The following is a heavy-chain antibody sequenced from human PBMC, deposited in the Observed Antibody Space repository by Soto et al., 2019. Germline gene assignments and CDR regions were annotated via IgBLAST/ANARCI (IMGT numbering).Heavy chain of an antibody. CDR2: IYYSGST. CDR3: ARHSDRYYYDSSGPTDY. Sequence: SETLSLTCTVSGGSISSYYWGWIRQPPGKGLEWIGYIYYSGSTNYNPSLKSRVTISVDTSKNQFSLKLSSVTAADTAVYYCARHSDRYYYDSSGPTDYWAQGTLVTVSS. J-gene: IGHJ4*02. V-gene: IGHV4-59*08. D-gene: IGHD3-22*01. CDR1: GGSISSYY.